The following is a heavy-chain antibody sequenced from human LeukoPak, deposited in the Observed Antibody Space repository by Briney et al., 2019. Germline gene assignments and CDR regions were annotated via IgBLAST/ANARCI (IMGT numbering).Heavy chain of an antibody. D-gene: IGHD6-19*01. CDR3: ASPPSGGTRVRYFDL. J-gene: IGHJ2*01. CDR1: GGSFSGYY. Sequence: PSETLSLTCAVYGGSFSGYYWSWIRQPPGKGLEWIGEINHSGSTNYNPSLKSRVTISVDTSKNQFSLKLSSVTAADTAVYYCASPPSGGTRVRYFDLWGRGTLVTVSS. CDR2: INHSGST. V-gene: IGHV4-34*01.